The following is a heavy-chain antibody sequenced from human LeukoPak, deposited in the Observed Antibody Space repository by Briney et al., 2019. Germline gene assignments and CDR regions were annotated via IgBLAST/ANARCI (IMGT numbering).Heavy chain of an antibody. CDR3: ARERANCFDS. CDR2: TYYRSRWYN. V-gene: IGHV6-1*01. CDR1: GDSVSTSSAA. D-gene: IGHD1-26*01. J-gene: IGHJ4*02. Sequence: SQTLSLTCAISGDSVSTSSAAWNWVRQSPSRGLEWLGRTYYRSRWYNDYAVSVKSRITINPDTAKNQFSLQVNSVTPEDTAVYYCARERANCFDSWGQGTLVTVPS.